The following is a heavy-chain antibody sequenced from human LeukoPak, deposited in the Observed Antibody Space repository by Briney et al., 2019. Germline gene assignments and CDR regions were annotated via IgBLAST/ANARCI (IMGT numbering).Heavy chain of an antibody. CDR1: GYTFTAYY. J-gene: IGHJ5*02. V-gene: IGHV1-2*02. Sequence: ASVKVSCKASGYTFTAYYIHWVRQAPGQGLEWMGWVNPYIGDTNYAQNFQGRVTMTRDTSISTAYMELTRLTSDDTAMYYCAALTLTTESNWFDPWGQGTLVTVTS. CDR3: AALTLTTESNWFDP. D-gene: IGHD4-17*01. CDR2: VNPYIGDT.